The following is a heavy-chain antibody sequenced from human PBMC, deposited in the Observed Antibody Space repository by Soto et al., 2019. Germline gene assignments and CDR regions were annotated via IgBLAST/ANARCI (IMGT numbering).Heavy chain of an antibody. Sequence: SETVSLACTVTGDCSGSRGYYWGGIRQPPGKGLERLGSIYCSGSTYKNPSLRWRVSMSIDTSSVQLSLMLKSVTAADTALDFRASQRTSVVTQPYFDVWGTGSLVTIAS. CDR2: IYCSGST. D-gene: IGHD2-21*02. CDR3: ASQRTSVVTQPYFDV. CDR1: GDCSGSRGYY. J-gene: IGHJ4*02. V-gene: IGHV4-39*01.